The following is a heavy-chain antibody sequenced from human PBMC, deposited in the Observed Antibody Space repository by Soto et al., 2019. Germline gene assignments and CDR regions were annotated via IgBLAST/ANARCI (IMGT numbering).Heavy chain of an antibody. V-gene: IGHV3-53*01. J-gene: IGHJ4*02. CDR1: GFTVSSHY. CDR3: ARGMTTVTTWFDY. D-gene: IGHD4-17*01. CDR2: IYCAGST. Sequence: EVQLVESGGGLIHPGGSLRLSCVASGFTVSSHYMSWVRQAPGSGLEWVSVIYCAGSTYYADSVKGRFTISRDNSKNTMYLQMNSLRADDKAVYYCARGMTTVTTWFDYWGQGTLVTVCS.